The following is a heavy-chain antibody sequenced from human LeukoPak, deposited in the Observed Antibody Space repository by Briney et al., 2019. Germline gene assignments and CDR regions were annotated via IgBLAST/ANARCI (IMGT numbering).Heavy chain of an antibody. D-gene: IGHD6-19*01. V-gene: IGHV3-53*04. CDR2: IYSGGST. Sequence: TGGSLRLSCAASGFTVSSNYMSWVRQAPGKGLEWVSVIYSGGSTYYADSVKGRFTISRHNSKNTLYLQMNSLRAEDTAVYYCARDFSSDNTYYYYGMDVWGQGTTVTVSS. CDR1: GFTVSSNY. J-gene: IGHJ6*02. CDR3: ARDFSSDNTYYYYGMDV.